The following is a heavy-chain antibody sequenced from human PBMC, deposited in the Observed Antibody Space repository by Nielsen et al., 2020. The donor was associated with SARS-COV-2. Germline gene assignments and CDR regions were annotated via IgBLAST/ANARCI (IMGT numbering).Heavy chain of an antibody. CDR1: GFTFSSFW. J-gene: IGHJ4*02. CDR2: INSDGSTT. V-gene: IGHV3-74*01. D-gene: IGHD3-3*01. CDR3: VRDSSIVIWSGYPVD. Sequence: GESLKISCAASGFTFSSFWMHWVRQARGKGLVWVSRINSDGSTTNYADFVKGRFTISRDNAKNSLYLQMNSLRAEDTAVYYCVRDSSIVIWSGYPVDWGQGTLVTVSS.